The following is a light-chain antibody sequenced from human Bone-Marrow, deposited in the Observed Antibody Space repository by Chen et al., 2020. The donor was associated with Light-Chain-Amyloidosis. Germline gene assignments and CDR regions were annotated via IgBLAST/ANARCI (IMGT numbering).Light chain of an antibody. V-gene: IGLV3-21*02. Sequence: YVVTQPSSVSVAPGQAATITCTGGNIGSRHVQWYRRFPGQAPALVVYEDADRPSGIPDRFSGSNAANTATLAVRWVEAGDEAEYYCQLWDTSTGMVFGGGTKVTVL. CDR3: QLWDTSTGMV. CDR2: EDA. CDR1: NIGSRH. J-gene: IGLJ2*01.